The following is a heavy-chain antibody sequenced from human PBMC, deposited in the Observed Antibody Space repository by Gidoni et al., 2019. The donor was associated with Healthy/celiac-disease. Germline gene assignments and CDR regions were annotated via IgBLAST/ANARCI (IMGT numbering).Heavy chain of an antibody. D-gene: IGHD5-12*01. CDR1: GGSISSYY. CDR3: ARAGDGYNTISYGMDV. Sequence: QVQLQESGPGLVKPSETLSLTCTVSGGSISSYYWSWIRQPPGKGLEWIGYIYYSGSTTYNPSLKSRVTISVDTSKNQFSLKLSSVTAADTAVYYCARAGDGYNTISYGMDVWGQGTTVTVSS. CDR2: IYYSGST. V-gene: IGHV4-59*01. J-gene: IGHJ6*02.